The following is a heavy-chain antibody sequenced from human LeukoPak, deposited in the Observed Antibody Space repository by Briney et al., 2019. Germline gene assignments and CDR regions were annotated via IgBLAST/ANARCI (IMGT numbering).Heavy chain of an antibody. CDR2: IHIGGST. J-gene: IGHJ4*02. V-gene: IGHV3-53*01. Sequence: GGSLRLSCAASGFTVSSNYMSWVRQAPGKGLEWVSVIHIGGSTYYADSVKGRFTISRDNSKNTLYLQMNSLRAEDTALYYCAKDIFTMVRGAIDYWGQGTLVTVSS. D-gene: IGHD3-10*01. CDR1: GFTVSSNY. CDR3: AKDIFTMVRGAIDY.